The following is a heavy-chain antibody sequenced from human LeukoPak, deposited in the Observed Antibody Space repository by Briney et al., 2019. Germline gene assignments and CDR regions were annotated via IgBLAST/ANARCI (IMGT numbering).Heavy chain of an antibody. Sequence: ASVKVSCKASGGTFSSYAVSWVRLTPGQGLEWLEGIIPVFGTTTYAQKFQAKVTMTADKSTNTAYLEISSLTSDDTSVYYCARVDSTGYYRGRGPIDYWGQGTLVTVSS. D-gene: IGHD3-22*01. CDR2: IIPVFGTT. CDR1: GGTFSSYA. J-gene: IGHJ4*02. V-gene: IGHV1-69*06. CDR3: ARVDSTGYYRGRGPIDY.